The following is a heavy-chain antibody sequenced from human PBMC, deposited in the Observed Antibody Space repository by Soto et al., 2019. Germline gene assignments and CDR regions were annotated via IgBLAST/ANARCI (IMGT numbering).Heavy chain of an antibody. J-gene: IGHJ5*02. D-gene: IGHD3-3*01. CDR3: ARVVTIFGVVIIDWFDP. CDR2: IYYSGST. CDR1: GGSISSGGYY. Sequence: SETLSLTCTVSGGSISSGGYYWSWIRQHPGKGLEWIGYIYYSGSTYYNPSLKSRVTISVDTSKNQFSLKLSSVTAADTAVYYCARVVTIFGVVIIDWFDPWGQGTLVTVSS. V-gene: IGHV4-31*03.